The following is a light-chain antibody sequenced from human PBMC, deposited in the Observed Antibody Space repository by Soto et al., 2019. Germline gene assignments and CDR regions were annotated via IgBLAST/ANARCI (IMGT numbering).Light chain of an antibody. CDR3: SSYTSSSWV. V-gene: IGLV2-14*01. CDR2: EVS. CDR1: SSDVGGYNY. Sequence: QSVLTQPASVSGSPGQSITISCTGTSSDVGGYNYVSWYQQHPGKAPKLMIYEVSNRPSGVSNRFSGSKSGNTASLTISGLQAEDDADYYCSSYTSSSWVFGGGTKVTVL. J-gene: IGLJ3*02.